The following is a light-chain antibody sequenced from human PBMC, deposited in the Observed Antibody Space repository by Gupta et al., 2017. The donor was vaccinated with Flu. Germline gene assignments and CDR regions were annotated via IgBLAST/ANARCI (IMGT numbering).Light chain of an antibody. CDR3: QQYYRTPPT. CDR1: QNVLYSSNNKNY. V-gene: IGKV4-1*01. Sequence: IVMTQSPDSLAVSLGERATINCKSSQNVLYSSNNKNYLAWYQQKPGQPPNLLIDWASTRESGVPDRFRGSGSGTDFTLTISSLQAEDVAVYYCQQYYRTPPTFGQGTKLEIK. J-gene: IGKJ2*01. CDR2: WAS.